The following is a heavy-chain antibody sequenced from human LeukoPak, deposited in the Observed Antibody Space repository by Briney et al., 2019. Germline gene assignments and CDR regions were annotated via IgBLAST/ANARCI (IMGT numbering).Heavy chain of an antibody. J-gene: IGHJ6*02. D-gene: IGHD4-17*01. Sequence: PSETLSLTCTVSGGSISSSSYYWGWIRQPPGKGLEWIGSIYYSGSTYYNPSLKSRVTISVDTSKNQFSLKLSSVTAADTAVYYCAKNYGDYDYYYYGMDVWGQGTTVTVSS. CDR1: GGSISSSSYY. V-gene: IGHV4-39*01. CDR2: IYYSGST. CDR3: AKNYGDYDYYYYGMDV.